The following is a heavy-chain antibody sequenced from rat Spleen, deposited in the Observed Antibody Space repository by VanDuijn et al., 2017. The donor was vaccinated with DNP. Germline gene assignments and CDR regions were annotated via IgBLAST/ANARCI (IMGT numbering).Heavy chain of an antibody. Sequence: EVQLVESGGGLVQPGRSLKLSCAASGFTFSDYNMAWVRQAPKKGLEWVATISYDGSSTYYRDSVKGRFTISRDNAKSTLYLQMDSLRSEDTATYYCARGGDWFAYWGQGTLVTVSS. CDR3: ARGGDWFAY. CDR1: GFTFSDYN. V-gene: IGHV5-7*01. D-gene: IGHD5-1*01. CDR2: ISYDGSST. J-gene: IGHJ3*01.